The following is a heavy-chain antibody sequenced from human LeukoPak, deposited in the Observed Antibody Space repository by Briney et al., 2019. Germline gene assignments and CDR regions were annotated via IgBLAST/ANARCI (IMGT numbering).Heavy chain of an antibody. J-gene: IGHJ4*02. CDR3: ARRGDGGRSFDY. D-gene: IGHD4-23*01. CDR1: GNYW. V-gene: IGHV3-23*01. CDR2: ISGSGGST. Sequence: GGSLRLSCAASGNYWMHWVRQAPGKGLEWVPAISGSGGSTYYADSVKGRFTISRDNSKNTLYLQMNSLRAEDTAVYYCARRGDGGRSFDYWGQGTLVTVSS.